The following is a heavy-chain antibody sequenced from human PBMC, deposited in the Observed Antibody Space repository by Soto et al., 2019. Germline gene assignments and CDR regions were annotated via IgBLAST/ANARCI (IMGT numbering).Heavy chain of an antibody. CDR3: ARESRYYYGSGSYHKPSSPYGMDV. Sequence: GWSLSLSCAASGFTFSSYWMHWVLQAPGTGLVWVSRINSDGSSTSYADSVKGVFTISRDNSKNTLYLQMNSLRAEDTAVYYCARESRYYYGSGSYHKPSSPYGMDVWGQGTTVTVSS. D-gene: IGHD3-10*01. CDR1: GFTFSSYW. V-gene: IGHV3-74*01. CDR2: INSDGSST. J-gene: IGHJ6*02.